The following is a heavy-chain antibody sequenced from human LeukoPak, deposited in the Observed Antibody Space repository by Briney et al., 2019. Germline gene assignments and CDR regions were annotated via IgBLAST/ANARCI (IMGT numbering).Heavy chain of an antibody. D-gene: IGHD6-6*01. CDR2: IKQDGSEK. V-gene: IGHV3-7*01. J-gene: IGHJ4*02. CDR3: AKSWFLGSSSPLYFDY. CDR1: GFTFSSYW. Sequence: GGSLRLSCAASGFTFSSYWMSWVRQAPGKGLEWVANIKQDGSEKYYVDSVKGRFTISRDNAKNSLYLQMNSLRAEDTAVYYCAKSWFLGSSSPLYFDYWGQGTLVTVSS.